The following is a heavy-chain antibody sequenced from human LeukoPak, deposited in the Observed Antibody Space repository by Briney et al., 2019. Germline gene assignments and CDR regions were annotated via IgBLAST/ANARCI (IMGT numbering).Heavy chain of an antibody. V-gene: IGHV3-11*01. D-gene: IGHD2-21*02. Sequence: GGSLRLSCAASGFTFSDYYMSWIRQAPGKGREWVSYISSSGSTIYYADSVKGRFTISRDNAKNSLYLQMNSLRAEDTAVYYCARSLVVTAIIDYWGQGTLVTVSS. CDR3: ARSLVVTAIIDY. CDR1: GFTFSDYY. J-gene: IGHJ4*02. CDR2: ISSSGSTI.